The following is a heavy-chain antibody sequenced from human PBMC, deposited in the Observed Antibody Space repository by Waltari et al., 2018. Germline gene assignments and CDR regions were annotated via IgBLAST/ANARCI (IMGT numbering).Heavy chain of an antibody. CDR3: ARSGMKFTFDY. J-gene: IGHJ4*02. V-gene: IGHV3-7*01. D-gene: IGHD1-26*01. CDR1: GFTFGSYW. Sequence: EVQVVESGGGLVQPGGSLRLSCAASGFTFGSYWMTWVRQAPGQGRGWVANIKEDGSDKEDADSVKGRFSISRDNAKDSLYLQMNSLRAEDTALYYCARSGMKFTFDYWGRGTPVIVSS. CDR2: IKEDGSDK.